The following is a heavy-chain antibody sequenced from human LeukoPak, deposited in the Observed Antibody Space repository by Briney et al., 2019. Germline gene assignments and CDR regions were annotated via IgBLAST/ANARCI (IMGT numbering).Heavy chain of an antibody. V-gene: IGHV3-21*01. CDR2: IISSISYI. J-gene: IGHJ4*02. CDR3: ARVSFGSGSYFDY. Sequence: GGSLRLSGAASESTFITNSRNGLPQAPGKGRKGVPSIISSISYINNAESVKGRFTISRDNAKNSLYLKMNSLRAEDTAVYYCARVSFGSGSYFDYWGQGTLVTVSS. D-gene: IGHD3-10*01. CDR1: ESTFITNS.